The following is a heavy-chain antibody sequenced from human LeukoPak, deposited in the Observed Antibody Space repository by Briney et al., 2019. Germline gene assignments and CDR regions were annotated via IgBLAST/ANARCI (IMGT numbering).Heavy chain of an antibody. CDR3: ARTRATGYYDSSGQTTHFDY. J-gene: IGHJ4*02. Sequence: PGGSLRLSCAASGFTFRSYWMTWVRQAPGKGLEWVANIKQDGSEKYYVDSVKGRFTISRDNAKNSLYLQMNSLRAEDTAVYYCARTRATGYYDSSGQTTHFDYWGQGTLVTVSS. V-gene: IGHV3-7*01. CDR2: IKQDGSEK. CDR1: GFTFRSYW. D-gene: IGHD3-22*01.